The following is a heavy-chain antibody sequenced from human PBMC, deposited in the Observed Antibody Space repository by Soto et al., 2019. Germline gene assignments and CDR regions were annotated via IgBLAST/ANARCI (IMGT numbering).Heavy chain of an antibody. CDR3: ARGRGYTSGWPLRRYFDL. CDR1: GGSFSGYY. J-gene: IGHJ2*01. D-gene: IGHD6-19*01. CDR2: INHSGST. V-gene: IGHV4-34*01. Sequence: QVQLQQWGAGLLKPSETLSLTCAVYGGSFSGYYWSWIRQPPGKGLEWIGEINHSGSTNYNPSLKNRVTISVDTSKNQFSLNLSSVTAADTAIHYCARGRGYTSGWPLRRYFDLWGRGTLVTVSS.